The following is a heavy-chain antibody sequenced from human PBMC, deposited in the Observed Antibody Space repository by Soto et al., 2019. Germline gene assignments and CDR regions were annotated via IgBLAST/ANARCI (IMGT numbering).Heavy chain of an antibody. Sequence: QVHLVQSGAEVKKPGSSVKVSCKASGGTFSSYAISWVRQAPGQGLEWLGGITPIFGVANYAQQFQGRVTITADQSTSTAYMELSSLRSEDTAVYYCARVGDIVVVEPDRGGMDVWGQGTMVTVSS. V-gene: IGHV1-69*17. CDR3: ARVGDIVVVEPDRGGMDV. D-gene: IGHD2-15*01. CDR2: ITPIFGVA. J-gene: IGHJ6*02. CDR1: GGTFSSYA.